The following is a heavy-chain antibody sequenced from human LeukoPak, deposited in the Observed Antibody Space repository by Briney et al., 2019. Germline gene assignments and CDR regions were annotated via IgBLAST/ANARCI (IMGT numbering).Heavy chain of an antibody. Sequence: PGGSLRLSCEASGFTFSYYSMNWVRQAPGKGLEWVSSISSTSSYIYYADSVKGRFTISRDNAKNSLFLQMNSLRADDKAVYYCAKAAGAYCGGGCSSLDAFDIWGQGTMVTVSS. D-gene: IGHD2-21*01. CDR1: GFTFSYYS. J-gene: IGHJ3*02. CDR2: ISSTSSYI. CDR3: AKAAGAYCGGGCSSLDAFDI. V-gene: IGHV3-21*01.